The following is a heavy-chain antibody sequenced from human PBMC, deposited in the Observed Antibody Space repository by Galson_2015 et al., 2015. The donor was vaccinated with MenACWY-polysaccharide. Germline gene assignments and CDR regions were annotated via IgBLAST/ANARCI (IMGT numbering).Heavy chain of an antibody. Sequence: SLRLSCAASGFSFSSYGMNWVRQAPGKGLEWVTYMTYDGSDQNYARSVRGRFTISRDNSKSMLYLQMESLRPEDTAVYYCAKRAAHNKGTFDLWGHGTLDTVAS. V-gene: IGHV3-30*18. D-gene: IGHD1-14*01. CDR3: AKRAAHNKGTFDL. J-gene: IGHJ4*01. CDR1: GFSFSSYG. CDR2: MTYDGSDQ.